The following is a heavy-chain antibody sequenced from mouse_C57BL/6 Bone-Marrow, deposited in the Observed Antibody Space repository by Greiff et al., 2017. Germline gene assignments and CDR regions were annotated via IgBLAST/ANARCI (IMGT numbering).Heavy chain of an antibody. CDR1: GFSLTSYG. Sequence: VQLVESGPGLVQPSQSLSITCTVSGFSLTSYGVHWVRQSPGKGLEWLGVIWSGGSTDYNAAFISRLSISKDNSKSQVFFKMNSLQADDTAIDYGARKAQLGRRAMDDWGQGTSVTVSS. V-gene: IGHV2-2*01. J-gene: IGHJ4*01. CDR3: ARKAQLGRRAMDD. CDR2: IWSGGST. D-gene: IGHD4-1*02.